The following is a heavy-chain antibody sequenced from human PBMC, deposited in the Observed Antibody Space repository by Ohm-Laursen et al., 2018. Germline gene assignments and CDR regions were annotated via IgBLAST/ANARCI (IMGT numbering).Heavy chain of an antibody. D-gene: IGHD6-19*01. CDR3: AKDMAGAVAGNFDY. CDR1: GFTFSDYY. CDR2: IGGSGSPT. V-gene: IGHV3-11*01. J-gene: IGHJ4*02. Sequence: SLRLSCSASGFTFSDYYMTWIRQAPGKGLEWVSYIGGSGSPTYYADSVKGRFTISRDNAKNSVRLQMNSLRPEDTAFYYCAKDMAGAVAGNFDYWGQGTLVTVSS.